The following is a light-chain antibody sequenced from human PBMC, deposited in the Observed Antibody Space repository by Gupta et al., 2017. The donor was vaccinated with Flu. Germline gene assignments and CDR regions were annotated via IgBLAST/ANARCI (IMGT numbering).Light chain of an antibody. J-gene: IGKJ1*01. CDR1: QSVLYSSNNKNY. CDR2: WAS. CDR3: QQYYSTPPT. V-gene: IGKV4-1*01. Sequence: IVMTQSPDSLAVSLGERAPINCKSSQSVLYSSNNKNYLAWYQQKPGQPPKLLIYWASTRESGVPDRFSGSGSGTDFTLTISSLQAEDVAVYYCQQYYSTPPTFGQGTKVEIK.